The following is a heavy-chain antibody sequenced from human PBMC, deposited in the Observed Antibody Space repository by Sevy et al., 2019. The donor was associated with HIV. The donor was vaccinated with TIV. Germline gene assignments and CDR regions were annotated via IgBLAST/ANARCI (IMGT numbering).Heavy chain of an antibody. CDR2: IGSSSSYI. J-gene: IGHJ6*03. CDR3: ARESPIAVAGMGYYYMDV. CDR1: GFTFSSYS. Sequence: GGSLRLSCAASGFTFSSYSMNWVRQAPGKVLEWVSSIGSSSSYIYYADSVKGRFTISRDNAKNSLYLQMNSLRAEDTAVYYCARESPIAVAGMGYYYMDVWGKGTTVTVSS. D-gene: IGHD6-19*01. V-gene: IGHV3-21*01.